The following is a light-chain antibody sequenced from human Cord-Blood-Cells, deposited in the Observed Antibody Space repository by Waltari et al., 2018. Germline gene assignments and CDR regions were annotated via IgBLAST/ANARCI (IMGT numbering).Light chain of an antibody. CDR1: SSDVGSYNL. CDR2: EGS. J-gene: IGLJ2*01. Sequence: QSALTQPASVSGSPGQSITLSRTGTSSDVGSYNLVSWYQQHPGKAPKLMIYEGSKRPSGVSNRFSGSKSGNTASLTISGLQAEDEADYYCCSYAGSSTFVFGGGTKLTVL. V-gene: IGLV2-23*03. CDR3: CSYAGSSTFV.